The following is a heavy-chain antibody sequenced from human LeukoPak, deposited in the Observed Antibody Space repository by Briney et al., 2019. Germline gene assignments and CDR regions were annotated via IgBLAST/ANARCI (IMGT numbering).Heavy chain of an antibody. J-gene: IGHJ4*02. Sequence: SETLSLTCTVSGASISSSSCYWGWIRQPPGKGLEWIGSISSSGSTSYNPSLKSRVTISVETSKNQFSLRLSSVTAADTAVYYCARKCSGGSSPFDYWGQGTLVTVSS. CDR1: GASISSSSCY. D-gene: IGHD2-15*01. CDR3: ARKCSGGSSPFDY. CDR2: ISSSGST. V-gene: IGHV4-39*01.